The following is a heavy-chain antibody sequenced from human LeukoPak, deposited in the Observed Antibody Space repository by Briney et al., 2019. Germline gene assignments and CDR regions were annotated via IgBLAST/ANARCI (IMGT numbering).Heavy chain of an antibody. J-gene: IGHJ4*02. CDR1: GGSISSHY. CDR3: TRNYDSSGYTTFGY. Sequence: SETLSLTCTVSGGSISSHYWSWTRQPPGKGLEWIGHIYYSGSTNYNPSLKSRVTIAVDTSKNHFSLKLSSVTAADTAVYYCTRNYDSSGYTTFGYWGRGTLVTVSS. CDR2: IYYSGST. V-gene: IGHV4-59*11. D-gene: IGHD3-22*01.